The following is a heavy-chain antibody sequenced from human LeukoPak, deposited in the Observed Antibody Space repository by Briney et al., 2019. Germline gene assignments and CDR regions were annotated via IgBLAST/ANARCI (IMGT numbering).Heavy chain of an antibody. Sequence: RGSLRLSCAASGFTFSSYAMSWVRQAPGKGLEWVSGINWNGGSTGYADSVKGRFTISRDNAKNSLYLQMNSLRAEDTALYYCARVYGSGWYGYFDYWGQGTLVTVSS. CDR3: ARVYGSGWYGYFDY. J-gene: IGHJ4*02. V-gene: IGHV3-20*04. CDR1: GFTFSSYA. D-gene: IGHD6-19*01. CDR2: INWNGGST.